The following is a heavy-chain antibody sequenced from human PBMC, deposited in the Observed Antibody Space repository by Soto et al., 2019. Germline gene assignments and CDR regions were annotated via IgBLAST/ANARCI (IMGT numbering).Heavy chain of an antibody. CDR2: IYYTGRT. CDR3: ARGGSSSPEYFDF. Sequence: SETLPLTCSVSGGSISSDDYYWTWIRQPPGEGLEWIGYIYYTGRTSSTPSLESRVTISIDTSKNQFSLKLSSVSAADTAVYYCARGGSSSPEYFDFWGPGPLVTVSA. J-gene: IGHJ4*02. D-gene: IGHD2-15*01. CDR1: GGSISSDDYY. V-gene: IGHV4-30-4*01.